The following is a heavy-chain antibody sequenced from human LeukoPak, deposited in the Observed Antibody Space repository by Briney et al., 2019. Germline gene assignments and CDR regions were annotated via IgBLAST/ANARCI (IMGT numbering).Heavy chain of an antibody. CDR1: GGSFSGYY. Sequence: KPPETLSLTCAVYGGSFSGYYWSWIRQPPGKGLEWIGEINHSGSTNYNPSLKSRVTISVDTSKNQFSLKLSSVTAADTAVYYCARAQDWYSSREEGDYWGQGTLVTVSS. V-gene: IGHV4-34*01. CDR2: INHSGST. CDR3: ARAQDWYSSREEGDY. D-gene: IGHD6-13*01. J-gene: IGHJ4*02.